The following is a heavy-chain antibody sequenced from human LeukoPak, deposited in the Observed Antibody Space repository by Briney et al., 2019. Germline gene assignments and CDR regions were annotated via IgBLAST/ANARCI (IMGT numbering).Heavy chain of an antibody. J-gene: IGHJ4*02. CDR2: INPNSGGT. D-gene: IGHD4-17*01. V-gene: IGHV1-2*06. Sequence: ASVKVSCKASGYTFIGYYMHWVRQAPGQGLEWMGRINPNSGGTDYEQKFQGRVTMTRDTSISTAYLEFSSLRSDDTAVYYCARDWSMTTLDYWGQGTLVTVSS. CDR3: ARDWSMTTLDY. CDR1: GYTFIGYY.